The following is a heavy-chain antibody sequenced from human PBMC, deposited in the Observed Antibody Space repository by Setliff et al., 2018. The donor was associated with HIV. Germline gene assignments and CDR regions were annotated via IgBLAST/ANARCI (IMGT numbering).Heavy chain of an antibody. J-gene: IGHJ3*02. V-gene: IGHV4-4*02. D-gene: IGHD3-16*01. CDR2: IHHSGTT. CDR1: GGSISSSDW. Sequence: SETLSLTCAVSGGSISSSDWWNWVRQPPGKGLEWIGKIHHSGTTDYNLSLKSRVSISIDKAKNQFSLKVMAVTAADTAVYYCARHYAAPGAFDIWGQGTMVTVSS. CDR3: ARHYAAPGAFDI.